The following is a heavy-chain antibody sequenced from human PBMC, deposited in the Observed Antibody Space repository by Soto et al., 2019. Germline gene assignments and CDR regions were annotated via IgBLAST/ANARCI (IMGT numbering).Heavy chain of an antibody. CDR1: GGSISSCY. D-gene: IGHD2-15*01. J-gene: IGHJ5*02. V-gene: IGHV4-59*01. CDR2: IYYSGST. Sequence: SETLSLTCTVSGGSISSCYWSWIRQPPGKGLEWIGYIYYSGSTNYNPSLKSRVTISVDTSKNQFSLKLSSVTAADTAVYYCARGHGTGRVAASNWFDPWGQGTLVTVLL. CDR3: ARGHGTGRVAASNWFDP.